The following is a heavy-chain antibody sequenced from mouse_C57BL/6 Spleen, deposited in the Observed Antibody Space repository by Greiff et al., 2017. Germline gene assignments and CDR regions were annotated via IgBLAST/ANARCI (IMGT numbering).Heavy chain of an antibody. CDR3: ARRDYGSSSFDY. V-gene: IGHV5-17*01. J-gene: IGHJ2*01. Sequence: EVHLVESGGGLVKPGGSLKLSCAASGFTFSDYGMHWVRQAPEKGLEWVAYISSGSSTIYYADTVKGRVTISRDNAKNTLFLQMTSRRSEDTAMYYCARRDYGSSSFDYWGQGTTLTVSS. CDR2: ISSGSSTI. D-gene: IGHD1-1*01. CDR1: GFTFSDYG.